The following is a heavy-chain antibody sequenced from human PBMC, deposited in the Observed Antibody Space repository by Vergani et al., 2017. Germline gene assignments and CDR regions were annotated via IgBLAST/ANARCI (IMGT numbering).Heavy chain of an antibody. Sequence: QVQLVETGGGVVQPGGSLRLYCATSGFSFNTYGAHWVRQAPGKGLEWVAFIGYDGRIKYNVDSVKGRFTISRDTSKKTLSLQMSSLRADDTAVYYCAKDGRENSDYGYLDYWGQGTLVTVSS. CDR2: IGYDGRIK. J-gene: IGHJ4*02. CDR3: AKDGRENSDYGYLDY. CDR1: GFSFNTYG. D-gene: IGHD4-17*01. V-gene: IGHV3-30*02.